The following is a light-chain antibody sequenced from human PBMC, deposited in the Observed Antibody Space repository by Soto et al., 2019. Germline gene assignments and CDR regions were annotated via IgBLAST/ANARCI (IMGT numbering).Light chain of an antibody. V-gene: IGLV2-14*01. CDR1: SSDIGAHNS. Sequence: QSVLAQPASVSASPGQSITISCTGTSSDIGAHNSVSWYQRHPGEAPKVIIHEVSNRPSGISDRFSGSKSGNTASLTISGVQAEDEAIYYCSSYTSSATWVFGGGTKVTVL. CDR3: SSYTSSATWV. CDR2: EVS. J-gene: IGLJ3*02.